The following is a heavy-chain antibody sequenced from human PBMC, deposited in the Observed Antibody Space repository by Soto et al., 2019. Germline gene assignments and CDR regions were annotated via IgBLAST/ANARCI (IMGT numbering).Heavy chain of an antibody. J-gene: IGHJ4*02. V-gene: IGHV1-69*02. Sequence: QVQLVQSGTEVKKPGSSVKVSCKASGGTFRNYPINWVRQAPGQGLEWMGSIFPLTDIPDYAQNFQARLTISADTSTSTAYMALSSLTSDDTAMYFCARGPLVVLNYFESWGQGTLVTVSS. CDR1: GGTFRNYP. CDR3: ARGPLVVLNYFES. CDR2: IFPLTDIP.